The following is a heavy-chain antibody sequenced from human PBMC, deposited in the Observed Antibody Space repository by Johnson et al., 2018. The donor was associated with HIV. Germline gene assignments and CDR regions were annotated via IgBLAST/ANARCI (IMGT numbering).Heavy chain of an antibody. CDR3: ARDHEAVPRAFDI. Sequence: VQLVESGGGLVQPGGSLRLSCAASGFTVSSNYMSWVRQAPWKGLEWVSAISGNGGTTYYTDSVKGRFTISRDNPKNTLYLQMNSLRAEDTAVYYCARDHEAVPRAFDIWGQGTMVTVSS. V-gene: IGHV3-66*02. CDR1: GFTVSSNY. D-gene: IGHD2-2*01. J-gene: IGHJ3*02. CDR2: SGNGGTT.